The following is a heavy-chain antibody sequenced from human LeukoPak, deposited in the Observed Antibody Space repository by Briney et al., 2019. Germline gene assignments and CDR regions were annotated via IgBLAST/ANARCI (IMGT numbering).Heavy chain of an antibody. CDR1: GFTFSLYG. CDR2: VWYDGRNT. CDR3: AKRGVVIRVILVGFHKEAYYFDS. J-gene: IGHJ4*02. D-gene: IGHD3-22*01. Sequence: GKSLRLSCAASGFTFSLYGMHWVRQAPGKGLEWVAVVWYDGRNTYYADSVKGRFTIPRDNPKNTLYLQMNSLRAEDTAVYFCAKRGVVIRVILVGFHKEAYYFDSWGQGALVTVSS. V-gene: IGHV3-33*06.